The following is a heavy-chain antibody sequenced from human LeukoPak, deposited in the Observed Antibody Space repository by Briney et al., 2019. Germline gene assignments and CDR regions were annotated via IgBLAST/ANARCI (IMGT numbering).Heavy chain of an antibody. CDR2: INSDGSTT. CDR1: GFTFSSYW. D-gene: IGHD6-13*01. V-gene: IGHV3-74*01. Sequence: GGSLRLSCAASGFTFSSYWMHWVRQAPGKGLVWVSRINSDGSTTYYADSVKGRFTISRDNSKNTLYLQMNSLRAEDTAVYYCAKDDVTAAEPSWGQGTLVTVSS. J-gene: IGHJ4*02. CDR3: AKDDVTAAEPS.